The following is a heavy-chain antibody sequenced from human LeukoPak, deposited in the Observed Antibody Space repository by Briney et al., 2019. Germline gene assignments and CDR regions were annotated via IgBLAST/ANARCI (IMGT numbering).Heavy chain of an antibody. CDR3: ARSGVVVDALERGVANWFDP. J-gene: IGHJ5*02. CDR2: ISSSSSYI. V-gene: IGHV3-21*01. CDR1: GFTFSSYA. Sequence: GGSLRLSCAASGFTFSSYAMNWVRQAPGKGLEWVSSISSSSSYIYYADSVKGRFTISRDNAKNSLYLQMNSLRAEDTAVYHCARSGVVVDALERGVANWFDPWGQGTLVTVSS. D-gene: IGHD2-15*01.